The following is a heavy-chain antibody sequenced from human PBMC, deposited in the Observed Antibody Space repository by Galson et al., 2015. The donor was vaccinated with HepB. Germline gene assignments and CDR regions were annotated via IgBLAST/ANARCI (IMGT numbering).Heavy chain of an antibody. J-gene: IGHJ4*02. CDR1: GFTFNNYA. CDR3: AKDDQGATFSSGWFFDS. CDR2: ISASGGST. V-gene: IGHV3-23*01. D-gene: IGHD6-13*01. Sequence: SLRLSCAASGFTFNNYAMSWVRQAPGKGLEWVSAISASGGSTYFADSVMGRFTISRDNSKNTLYLQLTSLRVEDAAAYYCAKDDQGATFSSGWFFDSWGQGTLVTVSS.